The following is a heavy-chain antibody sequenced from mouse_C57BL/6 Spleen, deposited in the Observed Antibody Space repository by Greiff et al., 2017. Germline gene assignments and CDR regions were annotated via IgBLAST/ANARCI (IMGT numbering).Heavy chain of an antibody. CDR3: ARDSDYGSSYFDY. V-gene: IGHV3-6*01. J-gene: IGHJ2*01. Sequence: DVKLQESGPGLVKPSQSLSLTCSVTGYSITSGYYWNWIRQFPGNKLEWMGYISYDGSNNYNPSLKNRISITRDTSKNQFFLKLNSVTTEDTATYYCARDSDYGSSYFDYWGQGTTLTVSS. CDR2: ISYDGSN. CDR1: GYSITSGYY. D-gene: IGHD1-1*01.